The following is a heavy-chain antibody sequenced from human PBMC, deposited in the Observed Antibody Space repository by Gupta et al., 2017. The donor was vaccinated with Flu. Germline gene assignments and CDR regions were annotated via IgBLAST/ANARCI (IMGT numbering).Heavy chain of an antibody. CDR2: IKSKGGGATV. J-gene: IGHJ5*02. CDR3: VWTDYYKWFDP. CDR1: GIAFTAAW. Sequence: EVQLVESGGGLVKPGESLRVSCVASGIAFTAAWMSWIRQAPGKGLEWVGSIKSKGGGATVDLAEPVKGRFTISRDESRSTLYLQMSSLTTEDTAVYYGVWTDYYKWFDPGGQGTLVTVSS. D-gene: IGHD3/OR15-3a*01. V-gene: IGHV3-15*01.